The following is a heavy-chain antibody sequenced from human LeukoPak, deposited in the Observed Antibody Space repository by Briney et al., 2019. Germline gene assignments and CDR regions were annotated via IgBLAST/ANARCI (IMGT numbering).Heavy chain of an antibody. CDR1: GYTFTGYF. V-gene: IGHV1-2*02. J-gene: IGHJ4*02. CDR2: INPNTGGT. D-gene: IGHD2-2*01. Sequence: ASVKVSCKASGYTFTGYFMHWVGQAPGQGLEWMGWINPNTGGTNYAQKFQGRVTMTRDTSISTAYMELSGLKSGGTAVFFCGRGCSNTCCRGSFVNYWGQGTLVTVSS. CDR3: GRGCSNTCCRGSFVNY.